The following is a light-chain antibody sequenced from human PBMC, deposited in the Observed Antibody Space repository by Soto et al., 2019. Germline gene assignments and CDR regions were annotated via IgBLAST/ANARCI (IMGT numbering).Light chain of an antibody. CDR2: DTS. CDR3: QQYGNSRT. CDR1: QGLGDT. Sequence: EVVITQSPATRYVSPGEGVTLSCRASQGLGDTLAWYQHRPGQTPRLLIYDTSTTATGVPARFSGSRSGTDFTLTISTLEPEDSAVYYCQQYGNSRTFGQGTKVDIK. V-gene: IGKV3-15*01. J-gene: IGKJ1*01.